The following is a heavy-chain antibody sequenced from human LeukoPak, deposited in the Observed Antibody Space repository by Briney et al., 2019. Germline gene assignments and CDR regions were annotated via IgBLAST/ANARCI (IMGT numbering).Heavy chain of an antibody. V-gene: IGHV1-46*01. D-gene: IGHD4-23*01. CDR1: GYTFTSYY. CDR2: INPSGGNT. CDR3: ARDNSVEDTAWWLDP. J-gene: IGHJ5*02. Sequence: ASVKVSCKASGYTFTSYYMHWVRQAPGQGLEWMGIINPSGGNTSYAQKFQGRVTMTRDMSTSTDYMELSSLRSEDTAVYYCARDNSVEDTAWWLDPWGQGTLVTVSS.